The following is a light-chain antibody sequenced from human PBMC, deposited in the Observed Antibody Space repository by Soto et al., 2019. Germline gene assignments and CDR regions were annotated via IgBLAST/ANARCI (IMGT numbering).Light chain of an antibody. CDR1: QSISSSF. Sequence: DILLTQSPGTLSLSPGQRATVSCRASQSISSSFLAWYQQKPGQAPRLLIYGASSRATGIPDRFSGSGSGTDFTLTISRLEPEDFAVYYCQQCGSSPETFGQGTKVDIK. CDR2: GAS. V-gene: IGKV3-20*01. CDR3: QQCGSSPET. J-gene: IGKJ1*01.